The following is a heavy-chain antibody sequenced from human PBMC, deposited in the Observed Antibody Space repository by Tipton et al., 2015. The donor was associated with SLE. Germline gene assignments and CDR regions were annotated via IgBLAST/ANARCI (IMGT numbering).Heavy chain of an antibody. CDR3: ARGLGLLSQPLSY. J-gene: IGHJ4*02. V-gene: IGHV4-34*01. CDR1: GGSFSGYY. CDR2: INHSGST. Sequence: TLSLTCAVYGGSFSGYYWSWIRQPPGKGLEWIGEINHSGSTNYNPSLKSRVTISVDTSKNQFSLKLSSVTAADTAVYYCARGLGLLSQPLSYWGQGTLVTVSS.